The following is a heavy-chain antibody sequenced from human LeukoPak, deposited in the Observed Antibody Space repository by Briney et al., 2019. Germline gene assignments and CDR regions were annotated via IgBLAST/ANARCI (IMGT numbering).Heavy chain of an antibody. J-gene: IGHJ5*02. CDR3: ARAKYGSSSSLDP. D-gene: IGHD6-6*01. CDR2: INHSGST. CDR1: GGSFSGYY. V-gene: IGHV4-34*01. Sequence: SETLSLTCAAYGGSFSGYYWSWIRQPPGKGLEWIGEINHSGSTNYNPSLKSRVTISVDTSKNQFSLQLNSVTPEDTAVYYCARAKYGSSSSLDPWGQGTLVTVSS.